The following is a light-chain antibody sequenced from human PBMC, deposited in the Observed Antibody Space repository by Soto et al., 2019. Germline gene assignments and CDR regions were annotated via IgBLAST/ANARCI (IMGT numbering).Light chain of an antibody. Sequence: QSALTQPASVSGAPGQSITVACTGNSSDIGHYDYVSWYQQHPGKAPKLMIYHVTYRPSGVSNRYSGSKSGNSASLTISGLQADVLAYYYCRPLTTTHTSVFGSGPRAT. J-gene: IGLJ1*01. CDR2: HVT. CDR1: SSDIGHYDY. CDR3: RPLTTTHTSV. V-gene: IGLV2-14*03.